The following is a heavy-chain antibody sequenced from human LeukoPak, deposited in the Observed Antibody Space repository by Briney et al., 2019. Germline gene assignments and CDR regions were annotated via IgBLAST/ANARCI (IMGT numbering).Heavy chain of an antibody. V-gene: IGHV4-59*01. J-gene: IGHJ4*02. CDR2: IYYSGST. D-gene: IGHD3-9*01. Sequence: SETLSLTCTVSGGSISSYYWSWIRQHPGKGLEWIGYIYYSGSTNYNPSLKSRVTISVDTSKNQFSLKLSSVTAADTAVYYCARCDASRDILTGYPQKYYFDYWGQGTLVTVSS. CDR3: ARCDASRDILTGYPQKYYFDY. CDR1: GGSISSYY.